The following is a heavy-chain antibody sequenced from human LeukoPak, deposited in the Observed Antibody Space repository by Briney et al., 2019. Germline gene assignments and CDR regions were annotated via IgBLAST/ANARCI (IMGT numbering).Heavy chain of an antibody. CDR1: GGSFSGYY. CDR2: INHSGST. Sequence: SETLSLTCAVYGGSFSGYYWSWIRQPPGKGLEWIGEINHSGSTNYNPSLKSRVTISVDTSKNQFSLKLSSVTAADTAVYYCARGLPYYDILTGYADWFDPWGQGTLVTVSS. D-gene: IGHD3-9*01. CDR3: ARGLPYYDILTGYADWFDP. J-gene: IGHJ5*02. V-gene: IGHV4-34*01.